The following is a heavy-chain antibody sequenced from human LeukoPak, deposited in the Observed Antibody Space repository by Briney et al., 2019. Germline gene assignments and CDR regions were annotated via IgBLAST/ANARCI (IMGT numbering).Heavy chain of an antibody. Sequence: SETLSLTCTVSGGSISSSSYYWGWIRQPPGKGLEWIGSIYYSGSTYYNPSLKSRVTISVDTSKNQFSLKLSSVTAADTAVYYCARERGGSYYQLDYWGQGTRVTVSS. CDR2: IYYSGST. CDR1: GGSISSSSYY. V-gene: IGHV4-39*02. D-gene: IGHD1-26*01. J-gene: IGHJ4*02. CDR3: ARERGGSYYQLDY.